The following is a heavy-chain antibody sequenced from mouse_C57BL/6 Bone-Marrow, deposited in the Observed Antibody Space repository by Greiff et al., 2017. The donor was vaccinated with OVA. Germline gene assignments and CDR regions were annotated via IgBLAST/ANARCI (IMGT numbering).Heavy chain of an antibody. Sequence: VQVVESGAELARPGASVKLSCKASGYTFTSYGISWVKQRTGQGLEWIGEIYPRSGNTYYTEKFKGKATLTADKSSSTAYMELRSLTSEDSAVYFCARSSFTTVVAPFDYWGQGTTLTVSS. V-gene: IGHV1-81*01. CDR2: IYPRSGNT. CDR1: GYTFTSYG. J-gene: IGHJ2*01. D-gene: IGHD1-1*01. CDR3: ARSSFTTVVAPFDY.